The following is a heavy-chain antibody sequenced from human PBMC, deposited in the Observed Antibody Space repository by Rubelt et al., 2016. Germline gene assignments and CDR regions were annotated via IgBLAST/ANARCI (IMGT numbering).Heavy chain of an antibody. Sequence: QVQLQESGPGLVKPSQTLSLTCTVSGYSISSGYYWGWIRQPPGKGLEWIGSIYHSGSTYYNPSLKTRVSISVDTSKTPFSLKVGSVTTAETAWDYCARGVGRAAISGGTFDYWGQGSLMTVSS. J-gene: IGHJ4*02. CDR1: GYSISSGYY. D-gene: IGHD2-2*02. CDR3: ARGVGRAAISGGTFDY. V-gene: IGHV4-38-2*02. CDR2: IYHSGST.